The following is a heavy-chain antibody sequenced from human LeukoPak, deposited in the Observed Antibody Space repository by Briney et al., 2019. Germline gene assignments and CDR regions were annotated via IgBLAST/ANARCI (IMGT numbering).Heavy chain of an antibody. D-gene: IGHD6-6*01. CDR2: IKQDGSEK. Sequence: GGSLRLACAASGFTFSSYRMSWVRQAPGKGLEWVANIKQDGSEKYYVDSVKGRFTISRDNAKNSLYLQMNSLRAEDTALYYCAKGTSSSSPRNYYYYYMDVWGKGTTVTVSS. CDR3: AKGTSSSSPRNYYYYYMDV. J-gene: IGHJ6*03. V-gene: IGHV3-7*03. CDR1: GFTFSSYR.